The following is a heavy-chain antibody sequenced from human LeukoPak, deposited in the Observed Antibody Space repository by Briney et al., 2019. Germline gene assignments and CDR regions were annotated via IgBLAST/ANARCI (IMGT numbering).Heavy chain of an antibody. V-gene: IGHV3-7*01. CDR3: ARDTYRFDDY. J-gene: IGHJ4*02. D-gene: IGHD2-2*01. CDR1: GFTFSNYW. CDR2: IREDGGDK. Sequence: GGSLRLSCAASGFTFSNYWMSWVRQAPGKGLEWVASIREDGGDKYYVDSVKGRFTISRDNAKNSLYLQMNSLSPEDTAVYYCARDTYRFDDYWGQGTLATVSS.